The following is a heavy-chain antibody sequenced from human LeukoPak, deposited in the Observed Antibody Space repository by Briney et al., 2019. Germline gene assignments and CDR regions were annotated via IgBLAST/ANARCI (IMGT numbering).Heavy chain of an antibody. CDR2: IGSSGGSI. Sequence: GGSLRLSCAASGFPFSSYDMRWVRQATGKGREWVQPIGSSGGSIYYAVCVRRSFTISRDFYKNAVYLHVKSLRAEDAAVFYCAKDRRYGDTTAVACWGQGNLGTVSS. J-gene: IGHJ4*02. D-gene: IGHD4-17*01. V-gene: IGHV3-23*01. CDR3: AKDRRYGDTTAVAC. CDR1: GFPFSSYD.